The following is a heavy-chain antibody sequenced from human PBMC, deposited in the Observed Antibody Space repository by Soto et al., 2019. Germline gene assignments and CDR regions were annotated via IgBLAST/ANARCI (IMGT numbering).Heavy chain of an antibody. CDR2: ISGGGGST. J-gene: IGHJ6*03. CDR3: AIVSEYWNYYYYMDV. CDR1: GFTFSSYA. V-gene: IGHV3-23*01. D-gene: IGHD1-1*01. Sequence: EVPLLESGGGLVQPGGSLSLSCAASGFTFSSYAMSWVRQAPGKGLEWVSTISGGGGSTDYADSLKGRFTISRDNFKNTLGRQMNGLRADDTAVYYCAIVSEYWNYYYYMDVCGSGATVIVSS.